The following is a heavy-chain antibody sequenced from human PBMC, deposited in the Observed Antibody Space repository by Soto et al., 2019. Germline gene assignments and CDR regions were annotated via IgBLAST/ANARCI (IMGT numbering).Heavy chain of an antibody. Sequence: QVQLQESGPGLVKPSQTLSLTCTVSGGSISSGGYYWSWIRQHPGKGLEWIGYIYYSGSTYYNPSLKSRVTISVDTSKNQFSLQLSSVTAPDTAVYYCARDEIVVVPAANYYYYGMDVWGQGTTVTVSS. V-gene: IGHV4-31*03. CDR2: IYYSGST. J-gene: IGHJ6*02. D-gene: IGHD2-2*01. CDR3: ARDEIVVVPAANYYYYGMDV. CDR1: GGSISSGGYY.